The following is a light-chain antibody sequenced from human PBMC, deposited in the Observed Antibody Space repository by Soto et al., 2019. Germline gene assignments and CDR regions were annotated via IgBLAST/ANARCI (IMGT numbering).Light chain of an antibody. V-gene: IGKV1-5*01. Sequence: DIHITHSPSTLSASVGDSVSIACRASQSISSWLAWYQQKPGKAPKLLIYEASNLESGVPSRFSGSGSGTEFTLSIGGLQPDQFATYYCQQFNSYPITFAQGTRLEIK. CDR3: QQFNSYPIT. CDR2: EAS. CDR1: QSISSW. J-gene: IGKJ5*01.